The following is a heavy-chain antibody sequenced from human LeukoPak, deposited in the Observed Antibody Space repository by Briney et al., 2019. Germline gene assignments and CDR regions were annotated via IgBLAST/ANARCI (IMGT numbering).Heavy chain of an antibody. V-gene: IGHV3-23*01. CDR2: ISGSGGST. D-gene: IGHD4-17*01. CDR3: AKDRGYGDYVAPFDY. Sequence: GGSLRLSCAASGFTFSSYAMSWVRQAPGKGLEWVSAISGSGGSTYYADSVKGRFTISRDNSKNTLYLQMNSLRAEDTAVYYCAKDRGYGDYVAPFDYWGQGTLVTVSS. J-gene: IGHJ4*02. CDR1: GFTFSSYA.